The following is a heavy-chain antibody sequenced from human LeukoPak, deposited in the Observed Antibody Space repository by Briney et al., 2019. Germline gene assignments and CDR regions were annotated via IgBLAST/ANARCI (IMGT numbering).Heavy chain of an antibody. Sequence: ASVKVSCKASGYTFTSYGISWVRQAPGQGLEWMGWISAYNGNTNYAQKLQGRVTMTRDMSTSTDYMELSSLRSEDTAVCYCARDNSVEDTAWWFDPWGQGTLVTVSS. CDR1: GYTFTSYG. CDR2: ISAYNGNT. J-gene: IGHJ5*02. V-gene: IGHV1-18*01. CDR3: ARDNSVEDTAWWFDP. D-gene: IGHD4-23*01.